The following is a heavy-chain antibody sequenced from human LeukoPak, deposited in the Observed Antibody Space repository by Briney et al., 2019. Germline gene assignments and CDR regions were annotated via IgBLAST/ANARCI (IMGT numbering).Heavy chain of an antibody. CDR1: GYTFTGYY. J-gene: IGHJ5*02. CDR2: MNPNSGNT. CDR3: ARGRVPWTIVGATERGFGWFDP. V-gene: IGHV1-8*03. Sequence: ASVKVSCKASGYTFTGYYMHWVRQAPGQGLEWMGWMNPNSGNTGYAQKFQGRVTITRNTSISTAYMELSSLRSEDTAVYYCARGRVPWTIVGATERGFGWFDPWGQGTLVTVSS. D-gene: IGHD1-26*01.